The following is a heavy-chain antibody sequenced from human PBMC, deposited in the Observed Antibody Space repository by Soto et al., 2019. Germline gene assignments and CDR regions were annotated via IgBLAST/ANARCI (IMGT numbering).Heavy chain of an antibody. V-gene: IGHV1-2*02. CDR1: GYTFTGYY. CDR2: INPNSGGT. Sequence: GASVKVSCKASGYTFTGYYMHWVRQAPGQGLEWMGWINPNSGGTNYAQKFQGRVTMTRDTSISTAYMELSRLRSDDTAVYYCARDRGYSSSWPQELDYWGQGTLVTVSS. J-gene: IGHJ4*02. CDR3: ARDRGYSSSWPQELDY. D-gene: IGHD6-13*01.